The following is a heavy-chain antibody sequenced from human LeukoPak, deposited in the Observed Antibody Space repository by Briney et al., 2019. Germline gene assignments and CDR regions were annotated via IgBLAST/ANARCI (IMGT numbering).Heavy chain of an antibody. V-gene: IGHV3-11*01. D-gene: IGHD5-24*01. Sequence: LSLTCTVSGGSISSSSYYWGWIRQAPGKGLEWVSYISSSGSTIYYADSVKGRFTISRDNAKNSLYLQMNSLRAEDTAVYYCARAPRRDGYNIDYWGQGTLVTVSS. CDR1: GGSISSSSYY. CDR3: ARAPRRDGYNIDY. J-gene: IGHJ4*02. CDR2: ISSSGSTI.